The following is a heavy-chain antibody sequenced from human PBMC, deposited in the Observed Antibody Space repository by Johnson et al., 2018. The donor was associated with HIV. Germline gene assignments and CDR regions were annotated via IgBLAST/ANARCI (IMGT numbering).Heavy chain of an antibody. J-gene: IGHJ3*02. CDR2: IKQDGSEK. CDR3: ASRSYGYVRHAFDI. CDR1: GFTFSSYW. Sequence: VQLVESGGGVVQPGRSLRLSCAASGFTFSSYWMSWVRQAPGKGLEWVANIKQDGSEKYYVDSVKGRFTISRDNAKNSLYLQMNSLRAEDTAVYYCASRSYGYVRHAFDIWGQGTGVTVSS. V-gene: IGHV3-7*01. D-gene: IGHD5-18*01.